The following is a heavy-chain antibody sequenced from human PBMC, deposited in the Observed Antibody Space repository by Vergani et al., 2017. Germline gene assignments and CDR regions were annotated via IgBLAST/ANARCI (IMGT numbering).Heavy chain of an antibody. CDR2: IGKDGINT. Sequence: QVQLVESAGGVVQPGGSLRLSCAASGFTFSNFAMPWIRRVPGKGLEWLAYIGKDGINTRYRDAVKGRFTVSRDNSKDILYLQMDSLRSEDTALYYCAKYLRDSTDGLPDSWGPGTLVIVSS. D-gene: IGHD2-21*02. CDR3: AKYLRDSTDGLPDS. CDR1: GFTFSNFA. J-gene: IGHJ4*02. V-gene: IGHV3-30*02.